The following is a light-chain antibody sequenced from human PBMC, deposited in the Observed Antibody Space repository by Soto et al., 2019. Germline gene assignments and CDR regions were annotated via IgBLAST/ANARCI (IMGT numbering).Light chain of an antibody. CDR2: EVF. Sequence: QSALTQPASVSGSPGQSITISCTGPSSDVGSYNLVSWYQQYPGKAPKLIIFEVFKRPSGVSLRFSGSKSGNTASLTISGLQAEDEANYYCCSYAGRATYVFGGGTKVTVL. V-gene: IGLV2-23*02. J-gene: IGLJ1*01. CDR1: SSDVGSYNL. CDR3: CSYAGRATYV.